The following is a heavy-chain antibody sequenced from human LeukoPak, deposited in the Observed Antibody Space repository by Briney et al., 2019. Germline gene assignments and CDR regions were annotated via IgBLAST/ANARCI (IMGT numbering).Heavy chain of an antibody. CDR3: ARGVVVVVAATSVLDP. D-gene: IGHD2-15*01. CDR2: INPNSGGT. CDR1: GYTFTGYY. Sequence: ASVKVSCMASGYTFTGYYMHWVRQAPGQGLEWMGWINPNSGGTNYAQKFQGRVTMTRDTSISTAYMELSRLRSDDTAVYYCARGVVVVVAATSVLDPWGQGTLVTVSS. V-gene: IGHV1-2*02. J-gene: IGHJ5*02.